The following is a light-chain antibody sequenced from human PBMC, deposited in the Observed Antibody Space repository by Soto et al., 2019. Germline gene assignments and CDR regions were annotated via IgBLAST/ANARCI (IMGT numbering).Light chain of an antibody. V-gene: IGKV2-28*01. Sequence: DIVVTQSPLSLPVTPGEPASISCRSSQSLLHSNGYNYLDWYLQKPGQSPQLLIYLGSNRASGVPERCSGSGSGTDFTLKISRVEAEDVGVYYCMQAVQTPLTFGGGTKVEIK. J-gene: IGKJ4*01. CDR2: LGS. CDR3: MQAVQTPLT. CDR1: QSLLHSNGYNY.